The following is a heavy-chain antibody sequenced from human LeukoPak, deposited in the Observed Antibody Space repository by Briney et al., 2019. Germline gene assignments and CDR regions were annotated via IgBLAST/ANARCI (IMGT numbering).Heavy chain of an antibody. CDR3: ARRWIVGAASYFDY. D-gene: IGHD1-26*01. Sequence: GGSLRLSCAASGFTFSSYAMSWVRQAPGKGLEWVSAISGSGGSTYYADSVKGRFTISRDNSKNTLYLQMNSLRAEDTALYYCARRWIVGAASYFDYWGQGTLVTVSS. J-gene: IGHJ4*02. CDR2: ISGSGGST. V-gene: IGHV3-23*01. CDR1: GFTFSSYA.